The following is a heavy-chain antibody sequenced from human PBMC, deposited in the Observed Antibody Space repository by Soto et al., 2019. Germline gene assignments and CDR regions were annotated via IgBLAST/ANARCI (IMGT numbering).Heavy chain of an antibody. D-gene: IGHD6-13*01. CDR1: GFTFSSYA. J-gene: IGHJ6*02. CDR2: ISYDGSNK. V-gene: IGHV3-30-3*01. Sequence: PGGSLRLSCAASGFTFSSYAMHWVRQAPGKGLEWVAVISYDGSNKYYADSVKGRFTISRDNSKNTLYLQMNSLRAEDTAVYYCARDMNAAAGMSRFYYYGMDVWGQGTTVTVSS. CDR3: ARDMNAAAGMSRFYYYGMDV.